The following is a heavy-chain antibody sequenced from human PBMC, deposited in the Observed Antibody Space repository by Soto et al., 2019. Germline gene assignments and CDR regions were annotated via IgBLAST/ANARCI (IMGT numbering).Heavy chain of an antibody. CDR3: AKGGRSSGYYNWFDP. CDR2: ISGSGGST. D-gene: IGHD3-22*01. CDR1: EFTFISHA. J-gene: IGHJ5*02. V-gene: IGHV3-23*01. Sequence: PGGSARLACAASEFTFISHAISWVRQAPGKELERVSAISGSGGSTYCAYSVKGRFTIYRDNAKNTLYLQMNSLRAEDTAVYYCAKGGRSSGYYNWFDPWGQGTLVTVSS.